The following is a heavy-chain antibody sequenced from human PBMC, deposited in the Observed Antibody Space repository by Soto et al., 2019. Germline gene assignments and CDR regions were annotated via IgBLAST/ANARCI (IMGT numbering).Heavy chain of an antibody. J-gene: IGHJ4*02. D-gene: IGHD4-17*01. V-gene: IGHV4-31*03. CDR1: GGSISSGGYY. Sequence: SETLSLTCTVSGGSISSGGYYWSWIRQHPGKGLEWIGYIYYSGSTYYNPSLKSRVTISVDTSKNQFSLKLSSVTAADTAVYYCARGTTTVGLGWGQGTLVTVSS. CDR2: IYYSGST. CDR3: ARGTTTVGLG.